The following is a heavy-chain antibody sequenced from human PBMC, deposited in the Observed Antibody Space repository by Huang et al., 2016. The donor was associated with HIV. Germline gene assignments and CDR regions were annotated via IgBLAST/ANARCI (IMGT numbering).Heavy chain of an antibody. CDR2: IIGIGSST. CDR3: AKGSERSLTGPKYQYYFDY. V-gene: IGHV3-23*01. J-gene: IGHJ4*02. Sequence: EVQLLESGGGLVQPGGSLRLYCAASIFTFSTSAMSWVRQAQGKGCEWVSVIIGIGSSTYYADSVKGRLTSSRDNSRNTLYLQMKSLRVEDTAIYYCAKGSERSLTGPKYQYYFDYWGQGTLVTVSS. D-gene: IGHD3-3*01. CDR1: IFTFSTSA.